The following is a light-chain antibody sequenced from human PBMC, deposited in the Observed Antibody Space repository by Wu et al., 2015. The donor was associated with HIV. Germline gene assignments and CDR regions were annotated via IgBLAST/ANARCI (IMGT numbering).Light chain of an antibody. CDR3: QQYNNWPRT. V-gene: IGKV3-15*01. Sequence: EIVLTQSPVTLSVSPGESATLSCKASQSVNVNLAWYQQKPGQPPRLLIYGASTRATGIPARFSGSGSGTEFTLTISSLQSEDFAVYYCQQYNNWPRTFGQGTKVEIK. J-gene: IGKJ1*01. CDR1: QSVNVN. CDR2: GAS.